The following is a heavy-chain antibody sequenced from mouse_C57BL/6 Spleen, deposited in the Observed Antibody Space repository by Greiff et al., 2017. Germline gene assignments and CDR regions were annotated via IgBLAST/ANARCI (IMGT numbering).Heavy chain of an antibody. V-gene: IGHV5-4*01. Sequence: EVQVVESGGGLVKPGGSLKLSCAASGFTFSSYAMSWVRQTPEKRLEWVATISDGGSYTYYPDNVKGRFTISRDNAKNNLYLQMSHLKSEDTAMYYCARDDYGSFDYWGQGTTRTVSS. D-gene: IGHD1-1*01. J-gene: IGHJ2*01. CDR3: ARDDYGSFDY. CDR2: ISDGGSYT. CDR1: GFTFSSYA.